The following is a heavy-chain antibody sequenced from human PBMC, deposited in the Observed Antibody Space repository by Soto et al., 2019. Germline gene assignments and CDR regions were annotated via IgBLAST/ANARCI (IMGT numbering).Heavy chain of an antibody. D-gene: IGHD3-16*01. Sequence: GGSLRLSCAASGFTFTRAWLNWVRQAPGKGLEWVGRAKSEINGGAVDYAAPVKGRFTISRDASQNTVYLQMNSLRADDTAVYYCAADLPDWGAYAFDYWGHGTQSTVSS. CDR1: GFTFTRAW. CDR3: AADLPDWGAYAFDY. V-gene: IGHV3-15*07. J-gene: IGHJ4*01. CDR2: AKSEINGGAV.